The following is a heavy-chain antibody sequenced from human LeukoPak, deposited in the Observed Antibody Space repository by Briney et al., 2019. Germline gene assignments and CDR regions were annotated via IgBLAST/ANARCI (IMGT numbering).Heavy chain of an antibody. CDR1: GGPISSYY. CDR3: ARESPQKTIDY. V-gene: IGHV4-59*01. D-gene: IGHD1-14*01. Sequence: SETLSLTCTVSGGPISSYYWSWIRQPPGKGLEWIGYIYYSGSTNYNPSLESRVTISVDTSKNQFSLKLSSVTAADTAVYYCARESPQKTIDYWGQGTLVTVSS. CDR2: IYYSGST. J-gene: IGHJ4*02.